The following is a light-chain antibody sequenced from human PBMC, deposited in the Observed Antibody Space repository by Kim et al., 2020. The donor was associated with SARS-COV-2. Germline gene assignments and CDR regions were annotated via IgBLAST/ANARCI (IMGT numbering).Light chain of an antibody. CDR3: QQYNSYSPRYS. Sequence: SGGGRVTITCRASQSISSWLAWYQQKPGKAPKLLIYKASSLESGVPSRFSGSGSGTEFTLTISSLQPDDFATYYCQQYNSYSPRYSFGQGTKLEI. J-gene: IGKJ2*03. CDR2: KAS. V-gene: IGKV1-5*03. CDR1: QSISSW.